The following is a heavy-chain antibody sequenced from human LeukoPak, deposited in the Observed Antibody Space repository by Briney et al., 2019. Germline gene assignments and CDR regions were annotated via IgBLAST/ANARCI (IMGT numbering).Heavy chain of an antibody. CDR1: GFTFSSYA. CDR2: NSGSGGST. Sequence: GGSLRLSCAASGFTFSSYAMSWVRQAPGKGLEWVSANSGSGGSTYYADSVKGRFTISRDNSKNTLYLQMNSLRAEDTAVYYCAKDARGYYEVEYFQHWGQGTLVTVSS. D-gene: IGHD3-22*01. V-gene: IGHV3-23*01. CDR3: AKDARGYYEVEYFQH. J-gene: IGHJ1*01.